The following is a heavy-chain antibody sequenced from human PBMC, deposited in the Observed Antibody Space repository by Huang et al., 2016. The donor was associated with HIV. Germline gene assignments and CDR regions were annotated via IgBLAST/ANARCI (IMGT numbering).Heavy chain of an antibody. D-gene: IGHD3-10*01. CDR2: IYYSGRT. CDR3: ARLPGSITMIRGVITDPY. J-gene: IGHJ4*02. V-gene: IGHV4-39*02. CDR1: GGSIRSDNYY. Sequence: QLQLQESGPGLVKPSETLSLTCTVSGGSIRSDNYYWGWIRQPPGKGLEWIESIYYSGRTYYNPSLKRRFTITVDTSKNHCSLRRRSVTAADTAVYYCARLPGSITMIRGVITDPYWGQGTLVTVSS.